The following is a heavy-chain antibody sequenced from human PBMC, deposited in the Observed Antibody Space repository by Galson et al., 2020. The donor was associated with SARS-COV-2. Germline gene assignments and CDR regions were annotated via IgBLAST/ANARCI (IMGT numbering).Heavy chain of an antibody. Sequence: ASVKVSCKASGYTFSRHYIHWVRLAPGQGPEWMGRINPNSGDTDVAQKFQGRVTMTTDTSLTTAYMELSRLTSDDTAVYYCTRGSRSSPFYHFDPWGQGTLVTFSS. CDR3: TRGSRSSPFYHFDP. CDR2: INPNSGDT. V-gene: IGHV1-2*06. J-gene: IGHJ5*02. CDR1: GYTFSRHY. D-gene: IGHD3-10*01.